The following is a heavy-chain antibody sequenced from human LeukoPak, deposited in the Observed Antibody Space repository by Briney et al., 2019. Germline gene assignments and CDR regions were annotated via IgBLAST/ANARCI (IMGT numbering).Heavy chain of an antibody. V-gene: IGHV3-30*18. J-gene: IGHJ5*01. CDR3: AKPTTVTHAGWFDS. Sequence: PGRSLRLSCAASGXTFSSYGMHWVRQAPRKGLEWVAVISYDGSNKYYADSVKGRFTISRDDSKNTLYLQMNSLRAEDTAVYYCAKPTTVTHAGWFDSWGQGTLVTVSS. D-gene: IGHD4-17*01. CDR2: ISYDGSNK. CDR1: GXTFSSYG.